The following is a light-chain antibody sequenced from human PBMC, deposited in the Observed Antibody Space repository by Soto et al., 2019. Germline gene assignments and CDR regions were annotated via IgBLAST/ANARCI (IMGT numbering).Light chain of an antibody. J-gene: IGKJ4*01. CDR2: DAS. Sequence: VVTQSPDTMSLPPGERATLSCRASQSISSYLAWYQQKPGQAPRLLIYDASNRATGIPARFSGSGSGTDFTLTISSLEPEDFAVYSCQQRRNWPFGGGGKVAIK. V-gene: IGKV3-11*01. CDR1: QSISSY. CDR3: QQRRNWP.